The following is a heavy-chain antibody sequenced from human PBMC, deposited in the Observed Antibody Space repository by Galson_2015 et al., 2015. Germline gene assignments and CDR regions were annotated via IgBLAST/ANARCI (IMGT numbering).Heavy chain of an antibody. CDR2: INSDGSDT. J-gene: IGHJ4*02. CDR1: GFTFSSYW. D-gene: IGHD3-3*01. Sequence: SLRLSCAVSGFTFSSYWMHWVRQAPGKGLVWVSRINSDGSDTTYADSVKGRFTISRDNAKNTLFLQMNGLRAEDTAVCYCARVRQTDGVLDYWGQGTLVTVSS. V-gene: IGHV3-74*01. CDR3: ARVRQTDGVLDY.